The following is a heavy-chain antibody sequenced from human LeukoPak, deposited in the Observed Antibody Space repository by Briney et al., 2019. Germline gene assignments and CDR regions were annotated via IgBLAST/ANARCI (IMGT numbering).Heavy chain of an antibody. CDR2: ISAYNGTT. D-gene: IGHD3-3*01. CDR1: GYAFTSYG. Sequence: GASVKVSCKASGYAFTSYGISWVRQAPGQGLEWMGWISAYNGTTNYAQKLQGRVTMTTDTSTSTAYMDLRSLRSDDTAVYYCARDSSSEGGITIWGSIDYWGQGTLVTVSS. J-gene: IGHJ4*02. V-gene: IGHV1-18*01. CDR3: ARDSSSEGGITIWGSIDY.